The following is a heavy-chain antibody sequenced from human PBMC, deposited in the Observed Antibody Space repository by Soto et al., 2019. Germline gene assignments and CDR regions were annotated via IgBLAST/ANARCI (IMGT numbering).Heavy chain of an antibody. CDR2: ISYDGSNK. D-gene: IGHD1-26*01. V-gene: IGHV3-30*18. Sequence: GGSLRLSCAASGFTFSSYGMHWVRQAPGKGLEWVAVISYDGSNKYYADSVKGRFTISRDNSKNTLYLQMNSLRAEDTAVYYCAKDPSIVGATTGFDYWGQGTLVTVYS. CDR1: GFTFSSYG. J-gene: IGHJ4*02. CDR3: AKDPSIVGATTGFDY.